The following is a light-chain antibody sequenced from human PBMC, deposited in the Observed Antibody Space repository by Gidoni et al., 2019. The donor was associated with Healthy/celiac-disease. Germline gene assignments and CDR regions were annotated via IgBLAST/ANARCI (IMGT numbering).Light chain of an antibody. CDR1: SSDVGGYNY. CDR2: DVS. Sequence: QSALTQPRSVSGSPGQSVTISCTGTSSDVGGYNYVSWYQQHPGKAPKLMIYDVSKRTSGVPDRFCGSKSGNTASLTISGLQAEDEADYYCCSYAGSYTSRVFGGGTKLTVL. V-gene: IGLV2-11*01. J-gene: IGLJ2*01. CDR3: CSYAGSYTSRV.